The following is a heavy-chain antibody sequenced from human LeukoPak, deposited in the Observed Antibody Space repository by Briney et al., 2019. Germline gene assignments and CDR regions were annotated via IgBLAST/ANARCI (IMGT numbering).Heavy chain of an antibody. D-gene: IGHD6-19*01. CDR2: IYYSGGT. CDR3: ARVIAVAGRYYYYYYGMDV. CDR1: GGSISSSSYY. J-gene: IGHJ6*02. Sequence: SETLSLTCTVSGGSISSSSYYWGWIRQPPGKGLEWIGSIYYSGGTYYNPSLKSRVTISVDTSKNQFSLKLSSVTAADTAVYYCARVIAVAGRYYYYYYGMDVWGQGTTVTVSS. V-gene: IGHV4-39*01.